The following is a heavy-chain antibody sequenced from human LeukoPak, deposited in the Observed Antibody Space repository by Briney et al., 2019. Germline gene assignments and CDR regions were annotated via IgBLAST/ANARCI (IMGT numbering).Heavy chain of an antibody. CDR2: IIPILGIA. CDR1: GGTFSSYA. V-gene: IGHV1-69*04. CDR3: ARDGGYVSLDY. D-gene: IGHD5-12*01. Sequence: GASVKVSCKASGGTFSSYAISWVRQAPGQGLEWMGRIIPILGIANYAQKFQGRVTITADKSTSTAYMELRSLRSDDTAVYYCARDGGYVSLDYWGQGTLVTVSS. J-gene: IGHJ4*02.